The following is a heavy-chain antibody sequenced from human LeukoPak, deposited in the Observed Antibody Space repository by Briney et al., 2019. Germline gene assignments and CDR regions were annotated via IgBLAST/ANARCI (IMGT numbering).Heavy chain of an antibody. CDR3: ARELWSGSDP. CDR2: INHSGST. CDR1: GGSISSSSYY. V-gene: IGHV4-39*07. D-gene: IGHD3-3*01. Sequence: PSETLFLTCSVSGGSISSSSYYWGWIRQPPGKGLEWIGEINHSGSTNYNPSLKSRVTISVDTSKNQFSLKLSSVTAADTAVYYCARELWSGSDPWGQGTLVTVSS. J-gene: IGHJ5*02.